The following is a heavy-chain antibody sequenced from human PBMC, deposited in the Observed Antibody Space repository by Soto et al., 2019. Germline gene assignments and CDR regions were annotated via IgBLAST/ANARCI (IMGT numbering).Heavy chain of an antibody. CDR1: GYTFTGYY. V-gene: IGHV1-2*04. J-gene: IGHJ6*02. D-gene: IGHD5-18*01. Sequence: ASVKVSCKASGYTFTGYYMHLVRQAPGQGLEWMGWINPNSGGTNYAQKFQGWVTMTRDTSISTAYMELSRLRSDDTAVYYCARSAMVTPYYYYYGMDVWGQGTTVTVSS. CDR2: INPNSGGT. CDR3: ARSAMVTPYYYYYGMDV.